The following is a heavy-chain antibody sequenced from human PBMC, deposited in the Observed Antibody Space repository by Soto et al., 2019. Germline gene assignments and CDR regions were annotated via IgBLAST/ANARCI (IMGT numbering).Heavy chain of an antibody. V-gene: IGHV3-30*18. CDR2: ISYDGSNK. CDR1: GFTFSSYG. D-gene: IGHD5-12*01. J-gene: IGHJ5*02. CDR3: AKDRRDGYNGNCFDP. Sequence: GGSLRLSCAASGFTFSSYGMHWVRQAPGKGLEWVAVISYDGSNKYYADSVKGRFTISRDNSKNTLYLQMNSLRAEDTAVYYCAKDRRDGYNGNCFDPWGQGTLVTVSS.